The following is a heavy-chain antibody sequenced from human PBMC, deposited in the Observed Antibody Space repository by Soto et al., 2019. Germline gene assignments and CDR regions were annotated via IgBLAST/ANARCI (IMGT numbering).Heavy chain of an antibody. J-gene: IGHJ4*02. CDR3: AKGEILAVAGTAFFDY. CDR2: ISWNSGSI. V-gene: IGHV3-9*01. CDR1: GFTFDDYA. Sequence: GGSLRLSCAASGFTFDDYAMHWVRQAPGKGLEWVSGISWNSGSIGYADSVKGRFTISRDNAKNSLYLQMNSLRAEDTALYYCAKGEILAVAGTAFFDYWGQGTLVTVSS. D-gene: IGHD6-19*01.